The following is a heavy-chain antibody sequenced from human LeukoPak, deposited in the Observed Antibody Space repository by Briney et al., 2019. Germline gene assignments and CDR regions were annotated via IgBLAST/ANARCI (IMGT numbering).Heavy chain of an antibody. CDR3: AREAAAER. CDR1: GVSISSYY. CDR2: IYYSGST. Sequence: SQTLSLTCTVSGVSISSYYWSWIRQPPGKGLEWIGYIYYSGSTKYNPSLKSRVTISVDTSKNQFSLKLSSVTAADTAVYYCAREAAAERWGQRTPVTVSS. J-gene: IGHJ4*02. V-gene: IGHV4-59*01. D-gene: IGHD6-13*01.